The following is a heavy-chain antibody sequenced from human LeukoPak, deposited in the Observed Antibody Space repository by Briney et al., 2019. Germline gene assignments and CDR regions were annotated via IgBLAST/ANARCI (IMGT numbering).Heavy chain of an antibody. CDR2: IYTSGST. CDR3: AREDTMVRGGYYYYMDV. D-gene: IGHD3-10*01. J-gene: IGHJ6*03. Sequence: ASQTLSLTCTVSGGSISSGSYYWSWIRQPAGKGLEWIGRIYTSGSTNYNPSLKSRVTISVDTSKNQFSLKLSSVTAADTAVYYSAREDTMVRGGYYYYMDVWGKGTTVTVSS. V-gene: IGHV4-61*02. CDR1: GGSISSGSYY.